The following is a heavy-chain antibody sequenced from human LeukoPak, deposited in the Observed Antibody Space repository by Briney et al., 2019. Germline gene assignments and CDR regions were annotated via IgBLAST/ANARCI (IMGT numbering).Heavy chain of an antibody. CDR3: ARTFYYYYYMDV. V-gene: IGHV4-59*01. CDR1: GGSISSYY. CDR2: IYYSGST. Sequence: SETLSLTCTVSGGSISSYYWSWIRQPPGKGLEWIGYIYYSGSTNYNPSLKSRVTISVDTSKNQFSLKLSSVTAADTAVYYCARTFYYYYYMDVWGKGTTVTVSS. J-gene: IGHJ6*03.